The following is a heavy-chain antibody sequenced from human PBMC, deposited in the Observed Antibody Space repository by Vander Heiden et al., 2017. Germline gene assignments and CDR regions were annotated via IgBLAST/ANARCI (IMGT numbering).Heavy chain of an antibody. J-gene: IGHJ3*02. CDR3: TTELADAFDI. Sequence: EVQLVESGGGLVKPGGSLRLSFAALVFPFSNAWMNWVGQAPGKGLEWVGRIKSKTDGGTTDYAAPVKGRFTISRDDSKNTLYLQMNSLKTEDTAVYYCTTELADAFDIWGQGTMVTVSS. CDR1: VFPFSNAW. CDR2: IKSKTDGGTT. D-gene: IGHD3-3*02. V-gene: IGHV3-15*07.